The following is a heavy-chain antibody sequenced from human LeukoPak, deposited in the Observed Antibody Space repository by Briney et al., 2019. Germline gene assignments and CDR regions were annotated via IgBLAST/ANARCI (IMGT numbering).Heavy chain of an antibody. J-gene: IGHJ4*02. CDR3: ARRGPRRSGGPRGYFDY. CDR2: IYISGSGST. Sequence: PSETLSLTCTVSGGSISSYYWSWIRQPAGKGLEWIGRIYISGSGSTNYNPSLKSRVTMSVDTSKNQFSLRLSSVTAADTAVYYCARRGPRRSGGPRGYFDYWGQGTLVTVSS. V-gene: IGHV4-4*07. D-gene: IGHD2-15*01. CDR1: GGSISSYY.